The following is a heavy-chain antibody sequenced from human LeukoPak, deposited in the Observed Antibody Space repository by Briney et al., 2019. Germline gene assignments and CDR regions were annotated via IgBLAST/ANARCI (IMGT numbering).Heavy chain of an antibody. Sequence: GASVKVSCKASGYTFTGYYMHWVRQAPGRGLEWMGWINPNSGGTNYAQKLQGRVTMTTDTSTSTAYMELRSLRSDDTAVYYCAREAYSSSRFDPWGQGTLVTVSS. V-gene: IGHV1-2*02. CDR3: AREAYSSSRFDP. CDR2: INPNSGGT. CDR1: GYTFTGYY. J-gene: IGHJ5*02. D-gene: IGHD6-13*01.